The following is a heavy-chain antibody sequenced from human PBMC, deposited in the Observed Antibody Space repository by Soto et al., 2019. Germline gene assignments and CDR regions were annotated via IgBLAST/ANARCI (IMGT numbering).Heavy chain of an antibody. J-gene: IGHJ6*02. CDR2: IIPIFGTA. Sequence: QVQLVQSGAEVKKPGSSVKVSCKASVDTFSSYAISWVRQAPGQGLEWMGGIIPIFGTANYAQKFQGRVTITADESTSTAYMELSSLRSEDTAVYYCARDGSGYRSRASPMDVWGQGTTLTVSS. CDR3: ARDGSGYRSRASPMDV. CDR1: VDTFSSYA. D-gene: IGHD3-22*01. V-gene: IGHV1-69*01.